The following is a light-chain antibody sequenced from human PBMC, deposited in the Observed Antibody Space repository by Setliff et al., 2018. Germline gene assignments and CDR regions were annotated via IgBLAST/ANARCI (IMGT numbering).Light chain of an antibody. CDR3: AARDDILSSLV. CDR1: NSNIGSNY. CDR2: NND. Sequence: QSVLTQPPSASGTPGQRITISCSGSNSNIGSNYVYWYQHLPGTAPTLLIYNNDRWPSGVPGRFFGSKSGTSASPAISGLRSEDEADYFCAARDDILSSLVFGGGTKVTVL. V-gene: IGLV1-47*01. J-gene: IGLJ2*01.